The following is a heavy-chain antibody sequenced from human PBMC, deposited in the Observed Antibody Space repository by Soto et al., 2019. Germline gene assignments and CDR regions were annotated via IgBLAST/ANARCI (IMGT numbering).Heavy chain of an antibody. CDR2: IGSGSHYI. CDR1: GVTFTNYS. J-gene: IGHJ4*02. V-gene: IGHV3-21*01. Sequence: EVQLVESGGGLVKPGGSLRLSCAASGVTFTNYSLHWVRQARGKGLAWVSSIGSGSHYIYYADSVKIRFTISRDNAKKSLVLQMNSLRAEDTAVYFCARDTNGDSIDHQFDSWGQGTLVTVSS. D-gene: IGHD1-1*01. CDR3: ARDTNGDSIDHQFDS.